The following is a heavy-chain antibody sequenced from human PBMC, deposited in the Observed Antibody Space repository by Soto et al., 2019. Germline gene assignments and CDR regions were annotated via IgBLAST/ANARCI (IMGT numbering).Heavy chain of an antibody. CDR2: IIPILGIE. V-gene: IGHV1-69*04. J-gene: IGHJ6*03. CDR3: ARDRSSDPNYYYYKDV. D-gene: IGHD6-19*01. CDR1: GGTFSSYA. Sequence: QVQLVQSGAEVKKPGSSVKVSCKASGGTFSSYAITWVRQAPGQGLEWMGRIIPILGIENNAQKFQDRVTITADESTSTGYMELSSLRSEDTAVYYCARDRSSDPNYYYYKDVWGKATTVTVSS.